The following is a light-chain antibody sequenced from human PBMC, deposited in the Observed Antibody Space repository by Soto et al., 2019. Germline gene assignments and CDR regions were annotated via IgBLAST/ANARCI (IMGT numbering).Light chain of an antibody. J-gene: IGLJ1*01. CDR2: RDS. CDR1: NIGRKN. V-gene: IGLV3-9*01. CDR3: QVWDSSTGEV. Sequence: SYELTQPLSVSVALGQTARITCGGNNIGRKNVHWYQQKPGQAPVVVMYRDSNRPSGIPERFSGSNSGNTATLTISRAQAGDEADYYCQVWDSSTGEVFGTGTKLTVL.